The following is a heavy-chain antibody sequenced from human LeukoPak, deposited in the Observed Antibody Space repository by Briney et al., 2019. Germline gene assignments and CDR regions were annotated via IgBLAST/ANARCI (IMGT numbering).Heavy chain of an antibody. D-gene: IGHD1-26*01. CDR3: ARDVISQGSYWWFDP. V-gene: IGHV3-74*01. CDR1: GFTFSSYW. J-gene: IGHJ5*02. Sequence: PGGSLRLSCAASGFTFSSYWMHWVRQAPGKGLVWVSRINSDGSSTSYADSVKGRFTISRDNAKNTLYLQMNSLRAEDTAVYYCARDVISQGSYWWFDPWGQGTLVTVSS. CDR2: INSDGSST.